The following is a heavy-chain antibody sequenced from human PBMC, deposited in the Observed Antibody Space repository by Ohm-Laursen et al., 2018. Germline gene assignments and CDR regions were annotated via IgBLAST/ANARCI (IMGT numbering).Heavy chain of an antibody. V-gene: IGHV1-69*06. J-gene: IGHJ4*02. CDR2: IIPIFGTA. D-gene: IGHD3-9*01. Sequence: SSVKVSCKASGGTFSSYAISWVRQAPGQGLEWMGGIIPIFGTANYAQKFQGRVTITADKSTSTAYMELSSLRSEDTAVYYCAVSEVRYSFTYLADFWGQGTLVTVPS. CDR1: GGTFSSYA. CDR3: AVSEVRYSFTYLADF.